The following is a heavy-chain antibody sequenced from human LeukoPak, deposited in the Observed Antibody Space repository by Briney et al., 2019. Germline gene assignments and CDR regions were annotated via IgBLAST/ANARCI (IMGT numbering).Heavy chain of an antibody. V-gene: IGHV6-1*01. CDR3: ARRLTQYDCFDP. J-gene: IGHJ5*02. Sequence: SQTLSLTCAISGDSVSSNSVTWNWIRQSPSRGLEWLGRTYYRSTWYNDYAVSARGRITVNPDTSKNQFSLHLNSVTPEDTAVYYCARRLTQYDCFDPWGQGILVTVSS. CDR1: GDSVSSNSVT. D-gene: IGHD2-2*01. CDR2: TYYRSTWYN.